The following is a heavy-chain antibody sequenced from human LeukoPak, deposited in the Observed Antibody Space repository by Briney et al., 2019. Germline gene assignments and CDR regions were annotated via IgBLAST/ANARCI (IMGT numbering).Heavy chain of an antibody. J-gene: IGHJ4*02. D-gene: IGHD2-15*01. Sequence: GSLRLSCAPSEFTFDDYDMNWVRQAPGKGLEWIGEIYHSGSTNYNPSLKSRVTISLDKSKNQFSLKLSSVTAADTAVYYCARGTIVAWQLPPQYYFNYWGQGTLVTVSS. CDR3: ARGTIVAWQLPPQYYFNY. CDR2: IYHSGST. CDR1: EFTFDDYD. V-gene: IGHV4-34*01.